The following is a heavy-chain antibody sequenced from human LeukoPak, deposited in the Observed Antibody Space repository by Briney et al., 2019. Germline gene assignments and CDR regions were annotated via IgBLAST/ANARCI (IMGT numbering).Heavy chain of an antibody. Sequence: PGGSLRLSCAASGFTFSSYAMSWVRQAPGKGLEWVSTIGGGNTYYADSVRGRFTISRDNSKNTLYLQMNSLRAEDTAIYYCAGKTTATTKHFQHWGQATLVTVSS. J-gene: IGHJ1*01. D-gene: IGHD4-17*01. CDR1: GFTFSSYA. CDR2: IGGGNT. V-gene: IGHV3-23*01. CDR3: AGKTTATTKHFQH.